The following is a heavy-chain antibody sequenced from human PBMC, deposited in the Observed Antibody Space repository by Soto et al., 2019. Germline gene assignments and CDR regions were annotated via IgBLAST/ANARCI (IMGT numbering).Heavy chain of an antibody. CDR2: ILGRDDTT. V-gene: IGHV3-23*01. CDR1: GFSFNTFD. CDR3: TKGAWLDY. Sequence: EVQVLESGGDLVEPGGSLRLSCAASGFSFNTFDMSWVRQAPGKGLEWVSVILGRDDTTYYADSVKGRFTISRDTFKNTLNLQMNSLRVEDTALYFCTKGAWLDYWGQGTMVTVSS. D-gene: IGHD5-12*01. J-gene: IGHJ4*02.